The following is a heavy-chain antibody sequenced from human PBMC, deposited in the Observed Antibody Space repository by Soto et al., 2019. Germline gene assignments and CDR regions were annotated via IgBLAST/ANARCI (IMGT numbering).Heavy chain of an antibody. Sequence: PGGSLRLSCAASGLTFDYYAMHWVRQGPGKGLEWVSGISWNSERIGYADSVEGRFTVSRDNAEKSLYLQMNSLRAEDTAFYYCVSSRSYDREFDYWGQGTLVTVSS. J-gene: IGHJ4*02. CDR1: GLTFDYYA. CDR2: ISWNSERI. V-gene: IGHV3-9*01. D-gene: IGHD1-26*01. CDR3: VSSRSYDREFDY.